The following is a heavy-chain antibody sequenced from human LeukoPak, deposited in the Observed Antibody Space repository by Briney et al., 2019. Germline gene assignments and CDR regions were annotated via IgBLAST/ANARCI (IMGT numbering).Heavy chain of an antibody. V-gene: IGHV1-2*02. CDR1: GYTFTGYY. CDR2: INPNSGGT. J-gene: IGHJ3*02. CDR3: ARDLRRTTSDAFDI. Sequence: ASVKVSCKASGYTFTGYYMHWVRQAPGQRLEWMGWINPNSGGTNYAQKFQGRVTMTRDTSISTAYMELSRLRSDDTAVYYCARDLRRTTSDAFDIWGQGTMVTVSS. D-gene: IGHD4-17*01.